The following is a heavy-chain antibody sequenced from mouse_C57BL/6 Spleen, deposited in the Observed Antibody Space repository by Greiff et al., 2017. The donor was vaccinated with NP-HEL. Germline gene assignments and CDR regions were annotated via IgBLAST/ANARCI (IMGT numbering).Heavy chain of an antibody. CDR1: GFTFSDYY. CDR3: ARALITTVGFDY. Sequence: EVKLMESEGGLVQPGSSMKLSCTASGFTFSDYYMAWVRQVPEKGLEWVANINYDGSSTYYLDSLKSRFIISRDNAKNILYLQMSSLKSEDTATYYCARALITTVGFDYWGQGTTLTVSS. D-gene: IGHD1-1*01. V-gene: IGHV5-16*01. J-gene: IGHJ2*01. CDR2: INYDGSST.